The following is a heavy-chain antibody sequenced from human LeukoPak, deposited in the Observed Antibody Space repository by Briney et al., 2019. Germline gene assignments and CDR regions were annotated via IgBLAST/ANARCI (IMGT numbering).Heavy chain of an antibody. D-gene: IGHD3-10*01. CDR2: ISGSGGST. Sequence: GGSLRLSCAAAGFTFISYAMSCVRQAPGKGLEWVSAISGSGGSTYYADSVKGRFTISRENSKNTLYLKMNSLRAKDTAVYYCAKVSLIWFGESAYDYWGQETLVTVSS. V-gene: IGHV3-23*01. CDR3: AKVSLIWFGESAYDY. CDR1: GFTFISYA. J-gene: IGHJ4*02.